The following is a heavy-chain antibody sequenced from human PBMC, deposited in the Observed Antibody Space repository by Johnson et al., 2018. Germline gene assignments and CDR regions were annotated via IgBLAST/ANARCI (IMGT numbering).Heavy chain of an antibody. J-gene: IGHJ6*03. D-gene: IGHD4-23*01. CDR1: GFTFSDYY. CDR2: ISSSGSIK. V-gene: IGHV3-11*01. Sequence: VQLVESGGGLVQPGGSLRLSCAASGFTFSDYYMSWIRQAPGKGLEGVSYISSSGSIKYYADSVKGRFTISRDNAKNSLELQMKSLRAEDTAVYYCARDRYGGNSTGYYYYYMDVWGKGTTVTVSS. CDR3: ARDRYGGNSTGYYYYYMDV.